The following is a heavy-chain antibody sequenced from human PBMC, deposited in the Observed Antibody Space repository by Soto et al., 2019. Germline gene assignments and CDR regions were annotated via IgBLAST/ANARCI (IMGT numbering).Heavy chain of an antibody. CDR3: VKAVFSGYYYLPFDY. CDR1: GFTISNNW. J-gene: IGHJ4*02. D-gene: IGHD1-26*01. CDR2: INSDGSST. Sequence: GGSLRLSCAASGFTISNNWMHWVRQAPGKGPVWVSRINSDGSSTYYADSVKGRFTISRDNAKNTLYLQMSSLRADDTAVYFCVKAVFSGYYYLPFDYWGQGTLVTVSS. V-gene: IGHV3-74*01.